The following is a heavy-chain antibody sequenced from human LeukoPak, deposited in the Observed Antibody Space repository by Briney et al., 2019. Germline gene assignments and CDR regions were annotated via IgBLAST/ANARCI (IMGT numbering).Heavy chain of an antibody. D-gene: IGHD4-17*01. V-gene: IGHV7-4-1*02. CDR3: ASLGVTTTDY. Sequence: ASVKVSCKASGYTFTNYGISWVRQAPGQGLEWMGWINTNTGNPTYAQGFTGRFVFSLDTSVSTAYLQISSLKAEDTAVYYCASLGVTTTDYWGQGTLVTVSS. CDR1: GYTFTNYG. CDR2: INTNTGNP. J-gene: IGHJ4*02.